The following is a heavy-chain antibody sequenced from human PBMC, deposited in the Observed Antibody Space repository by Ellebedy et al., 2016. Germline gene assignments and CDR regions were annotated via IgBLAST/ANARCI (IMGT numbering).Heavy chain of an antibody. D-gene: IGHD5-12*01. Sequence: GGSLRLXXAASGFTFDDYAMHWVRQAPGKGLEWVSGISWNSGSIGYADSVKGRFTISRDNAKNSLYLQMNSLRAEDTALYYCAKDTGGYDHWGQGTLVTVSS. V-gene: IGHV3-9*01. J-gene: IGHJ5*02. CDR3: AKDTGGYDH. CDR1: GFTFDDYA. CDR2: ISWNSGSI.